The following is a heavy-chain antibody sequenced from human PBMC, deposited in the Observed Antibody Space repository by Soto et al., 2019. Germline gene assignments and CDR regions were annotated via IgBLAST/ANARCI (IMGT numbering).Heavy chain of an antibody. CDR1: GFTFSNAW. V-gene: IGHV3-15*01. Sequence: GGSLRLSCAAYGFTFSNAWMSWGRQAPGKGLEWDGRIKSKTDGGTTDYAAPVKGRFTISRDDSKNTLYLQMNSLKTEDTAVYYCTTVLGYCSGGSCYDYWGQGTLVNVSS. J-gene: IGHJ4*02. CDR2: IKSKTDGGTT. D-gene: IGHD2-15*01. CDR3: TTVLGYCSGGSCYDY.